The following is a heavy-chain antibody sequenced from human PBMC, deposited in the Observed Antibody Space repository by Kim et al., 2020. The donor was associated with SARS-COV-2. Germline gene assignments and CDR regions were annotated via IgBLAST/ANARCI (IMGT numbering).Heavy chain of an antibody. CDR1: GFTFNTYT. CDR2: ISSSSSTI. J-gene: IGHJ4*02. V-gene: IGHV3-48*04. CDR3: ARDHEGGNAIDY. D-gene: IGHD2-15*01. Sequence: GGSLRLSCVVSGFTFNTYTMTWVRQAPGKGLEWVSYISSSSSTIYYADSVQGRFTISRDNAKNSLYLHMNSLRPEDTAVYYCARDHEGGNAIDYVGQGTLVTVSS.